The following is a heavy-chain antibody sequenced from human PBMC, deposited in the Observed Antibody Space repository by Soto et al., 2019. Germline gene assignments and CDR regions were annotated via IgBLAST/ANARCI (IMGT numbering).Heavy chain of an antibody. CDR3: ARDRKYCSGGSCQPVAFDI. J-gene: IGHJ3*02. D-gene: IGHD2-15*01. CDR1: GYTFTSYY. Sequence: ASVKVSCKASGYTFTSYYMHWVRQAPGQGLEWMGIINPSGGSTSYAQKFQGRVTMTRDTSTSTVYMELSSLRSEDTAVYYCARDRKYCSGGSCQPVAFDIWGQGTMVTVSS. V-gene: IGHV1-46*03. CDR2: INPSGGST.